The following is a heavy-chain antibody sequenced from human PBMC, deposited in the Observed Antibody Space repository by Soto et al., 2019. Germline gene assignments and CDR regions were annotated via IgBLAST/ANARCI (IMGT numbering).Heavy chain of an antibody. CDR1: GFTFSNYE. CDR2: INTISSAK. D-gene: IGHD3-16*01. CDR3: ARGIWPSASES. Sequence: PWGALRLSCAASGFTFSNYEMHWVRQAPGKWLGWVSFINTISSAKYYVDSMKGRFTVSRDNAKNSGYLQMNSLRAEDTAVYYCARGIWPSASESWGQGTLVTVCS. V-gene: IGHV3-48*03. J-gene: IGHJ5*02.